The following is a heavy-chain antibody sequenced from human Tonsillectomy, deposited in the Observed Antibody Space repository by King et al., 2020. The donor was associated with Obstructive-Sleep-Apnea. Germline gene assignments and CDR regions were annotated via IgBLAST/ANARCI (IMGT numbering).Heavy chain of an antibody. D-gene: IGHD1-26*01. CDR1: GGSISSSSYY. Sequence: QLQESGPGLVKPSETLSLTCTVSGGSISSSSYYWGWIRQPPGKGLEWIGSIYYSGSTYSNPSLKSRVTISVDTSKNQFSLKLSSVTAADTAVYYCARDQAVVGAFDIWGQGTMVTVSS. J-gene: IGHJ3*02. CDR3: ARDQAVVGAFDI. CDR2: IYYSGST. V-gene: IGHV4-39*07.